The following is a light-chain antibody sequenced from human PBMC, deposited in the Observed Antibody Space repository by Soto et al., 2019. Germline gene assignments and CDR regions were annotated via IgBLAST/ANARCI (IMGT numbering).Light chain of an antibody. CDR2: GAS. V-gene: IGKV3-20*01. J-gene: IGKJ2*01. CDR3: RQYGISPYT. CDR1: QSVSSSY. Sequence: EIVLTQSPGTLSLSPGERATLSCRASQSVSSSYLAWYQQKPGQAPRPLIYGASSRATGIPDRFSGSGSGTDFTLTISRLEPEDFAVYYCRQYGISPYTFGQGTKLEIK.